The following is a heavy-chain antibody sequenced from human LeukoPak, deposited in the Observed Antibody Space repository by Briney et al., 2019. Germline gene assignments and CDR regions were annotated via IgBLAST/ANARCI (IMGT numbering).Heavy chain of an antibody. J-gene: IGHJ5*02. CDR1: GGSISSYY. CDR3: ARHPATVSKGWFDP. CDR2: IYTSGST. D-gene: IGHD4-17*01. Sequence: SETLSLTCTVSGGSISSYYWSWIRQPAGKGLEWIGRIYTSGSTNYNPSLKSRVTMSVDTSKNQFSLKLSSVTAADTAVYYCARHPATVSKGWFDPWGQGTLVTVSS. V-gene: IGHV4-4*07.